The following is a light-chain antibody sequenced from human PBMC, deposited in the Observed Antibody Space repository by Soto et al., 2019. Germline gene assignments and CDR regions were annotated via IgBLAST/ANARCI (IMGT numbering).Light chain of an antibody. J-gene: IGLJ1*01. CDR1: SSDVGTYNF. V-gene: IGLV2-8*01. Sequence: QSALTQPPSASGTPGQSVTISCTGTSSDVGTYNFVSWYQQHPGKAPKLMIYEVSKRPSGVPGRFSGSKSGNTASLTVSGLQAEDEADYYCSSYAGSNNYVFGTGTKVTVL. CDR3: SSYAGSNNYV. CDR2: EVS.